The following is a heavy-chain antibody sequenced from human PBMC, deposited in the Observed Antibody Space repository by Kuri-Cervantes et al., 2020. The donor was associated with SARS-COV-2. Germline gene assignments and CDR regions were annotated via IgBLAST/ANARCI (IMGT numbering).Heavy chain of an antibody. CDR2: IGSSSSYT. Sequence: GGSLRLSCAASGFIFSSYSMNWVRQAPGKGLEWVSSIGSSSSYTYYADSVKGRFTISRDNAKNSLYLQMNSLRAEDTAVYYCARRGSSWDYWGQGTTVTVSS. D-gene: IGHD6-13*01. V-gene: IGHV3-21*01. CDR1: GFIFSSYS. J-gene: IGHJ4*02. CDR3: ARRGSSWDY.